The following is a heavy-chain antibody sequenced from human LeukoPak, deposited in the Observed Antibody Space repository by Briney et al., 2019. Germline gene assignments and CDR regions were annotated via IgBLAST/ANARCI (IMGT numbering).Heavy chain of an antibody. CDR3: ARHEAAYCGGDCYLRAFDI. J-gene: IGHJ3*02. D-gene: IGHD2-21*02. CDR2: INHSGST. V-gene: IGHV4-34*01. Sequence: SETLSLTCAVYGGSFSGYYWSWIRQPPGKGLEWIGEINHSGSTNYNPSLKSRVTISVDTSKKQFSLKLSSVTAADTAVYYCARHEAAYCGGDCYLRAFDIWGQGTMVTVSS. CDR1: GGSFSGYY.